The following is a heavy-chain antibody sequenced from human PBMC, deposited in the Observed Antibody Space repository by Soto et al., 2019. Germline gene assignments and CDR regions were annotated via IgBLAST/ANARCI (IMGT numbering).Heavy chain of an antibody. CDR2: ISAYNGNT. J-gene: IGHJ4*02. D-gene: IGHD3-10*01. V-gene: IGHV1-18*01. Sequence: QVQLVQSGAEVKKPGASVKVSCKASGYTFTSYGISWVRQAPGQGLEWMGWISAYNGNTNYAQKLQGRVTMTTDTSTKTANMVPSSLRADDTAVYYCAREYYCGSGGAYWGQGTLVTVSS. CDR3: AREYYCGSGGAY. CDR1: GYTFTSYG.